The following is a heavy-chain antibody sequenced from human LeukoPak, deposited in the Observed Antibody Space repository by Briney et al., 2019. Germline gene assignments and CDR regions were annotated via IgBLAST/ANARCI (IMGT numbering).Heavy chain of an antibody. CDR3: ASLQNVPSYYYYYVMDV. J-gene: IGHJ6*02. V-gene: IGHV3-9*01. CDR2: ISWNSGRI. Sequence: PGRSLRLSCAASGFTFDDYAMHWVRQAPGKGLEWVSGISWNSGRIGYADSVKGRFTISRDNAKNTLFLQMNSLRAEDTAVYYCASLQNVPSYYYYYVMDVWGQGTTVTVSS. CDR1: GFTFDDYA. D-gene: IGHD2/OR15-2a*01.